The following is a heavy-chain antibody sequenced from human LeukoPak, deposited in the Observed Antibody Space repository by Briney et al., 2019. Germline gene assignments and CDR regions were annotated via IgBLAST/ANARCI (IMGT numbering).Heavy chain of an antibody. Sequence: GGSLRLSCAASGFTFSSYGMHWVRQAPGKGLEWVAFIRYDGSNKYYADSLKGQFTISRDNSKKTLYLQMNSLRAEDTAIYYCAKAVGGSGSYYTDWGQGTLVTVSS. CDR1: GFTFSSYG. D-gene: IGHD3-10*01. J-gene: IGHJ4*02. CDR3: AKAVGGSGSYYTD. V-gene: IGHV3-30*02. CDR2: IRYDGSNK.